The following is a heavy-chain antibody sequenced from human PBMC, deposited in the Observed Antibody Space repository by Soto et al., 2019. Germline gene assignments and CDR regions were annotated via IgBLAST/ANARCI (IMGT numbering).Heavy chain of an antibody. Sequence: SVKCSCKASGGTFSSYAISWVRQALGQGLEWMGGITPIFGTANYAQKFQGRVTITADESTSTAYMELSSLRSEDTAVYYCARSGYHYYYYGMDVWGQGTTVTVSS. CDR1: GGTFSSYA. J-gene: IGHJ6*02. CDR3: ARSGYHYYYYGMDV. D-gene: IGHD3-3*01. V-gene: IGHV1-69*13. CDR2: ITPIFGTA.